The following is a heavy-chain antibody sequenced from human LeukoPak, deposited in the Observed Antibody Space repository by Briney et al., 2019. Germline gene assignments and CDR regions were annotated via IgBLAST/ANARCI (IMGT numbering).Heavy chain of an antibody. V-gene: IGHV3-23*01. CDR1: GFTFSSYT. J-gene: IGHJ5*02. CDR3: AKTPMTRVPKGDWFDP. D-gene: IGHD4/OR15-4a*01. Sequence: PGGSLRLSCAASGFTFSSYTMSWVRQAPGKGLEWVSAISGSGGSTYYADSVKGRFTISRDNSKNTLYLQMNSLRAEDTAVYYCAKTPMTRVPKGDWFDPWGQGTLVTVSS. CDR2: ISGSGGST.